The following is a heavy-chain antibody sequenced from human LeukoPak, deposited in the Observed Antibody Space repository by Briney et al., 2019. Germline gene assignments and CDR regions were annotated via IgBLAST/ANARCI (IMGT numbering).Heavy chain of an antibody. CDR1: GGSFSGYY. D-gene: IGHD3-10*01. CDR2: IYYSGST. J-gene: IGHJ4*02. V-gene: IGHV4-34*01. Sequence: SETLSLTCAVYGGSFSGYYWSWIRQPPGKGLEWIGSIYYSGSTYYNPSLKSRVTISVDTSKNQFSLKLSSVTAADTAVYYCASRSTYYYGSGSYFWSYWGQGTLVTVSS. CDR3: ASRSTYYYGSGSYFWSY.